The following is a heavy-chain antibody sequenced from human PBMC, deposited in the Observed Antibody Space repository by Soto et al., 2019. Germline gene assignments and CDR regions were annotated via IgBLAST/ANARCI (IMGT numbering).Heavy chain of an antibody. CDR2: ITATGGNT. CDR3: AGRYCTAGICYTNYYYYMDV. Sequence: EAQLLESGGGLVQPGGSLRLSCAASGFTFSSYGMNWVRQASGKGLEWVSSITATGGNTYYADSVKGRFTISRDNSKDTLSLQMNSLRAEDTAVYYCAGRYCTAGICYTNYYYYMDVWGKGTTVTVSS. V-gene: IGHV3-23*01. D-gene: IGHD2-8*02. CDR1: GFTFSSYG. J-gene: IGHJ6*03.